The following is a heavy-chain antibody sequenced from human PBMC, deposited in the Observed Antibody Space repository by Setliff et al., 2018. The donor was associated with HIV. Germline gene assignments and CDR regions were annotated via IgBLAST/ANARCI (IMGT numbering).Heavy chain of an antibody. D-gene: IGHD2-8*02. V-gene: IGHV3-23*01. CDR3: AKSLLVAGNDY. CDR2: ISSGGEIM. J-gene: IGHJ4*02. Sequence: LRLSCAASGFTFSSYSVNWVRQAPGKGLEWVSAISSGGEIMFYADSVKGRFTISRDNSKNTLYLQMISLRADDTAVYYCAKSLLVAGNDYWGQGTLVTVSS. CDR1: GFTFSSYS.